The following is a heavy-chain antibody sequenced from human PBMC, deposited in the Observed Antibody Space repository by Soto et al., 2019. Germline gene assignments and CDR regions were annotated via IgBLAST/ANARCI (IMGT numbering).Heavy chain of an antibody. J-gene: IGHJ5*02. D-gene: IGHD1-26*01. CDR1: GGSISSYY. V-gene: IGHV4-59*01. CDR3: ARGGRWELLNWFDP. Sequence: TSETLSLTCTVSGGSISSYYWSWIRQPPGKGLEWIGYIYYSGSTNYNPSLKSRVTISVDTSKNQFSLKLSSVTAADTAVYYCARGGRWELLNWFDPWGQGTLVTVSS. CDR2: IYYSGST.